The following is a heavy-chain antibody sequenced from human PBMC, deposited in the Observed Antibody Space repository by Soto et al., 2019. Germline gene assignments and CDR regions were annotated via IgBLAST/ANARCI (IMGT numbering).Heavy chain of an antibody. V-gene: IGHV3-30-3*01. CDR2: ISYDGSNK. Sequence: PGGSLRLSCAASGFTFSSYAMHWVRQAPGKGLEWVAVISYDGSNKYYADSVKGRFTISRDNSKNTLYLQMNSLRAEDTAVYYCASLGYSYGYDFDYWGQGTLVTVSS. J-gene: IGHJ4*02. D-gene: IGHD5-18*01. CDR3: ASLGYSYGYDFDY. CDR1: GFTFSSYA.